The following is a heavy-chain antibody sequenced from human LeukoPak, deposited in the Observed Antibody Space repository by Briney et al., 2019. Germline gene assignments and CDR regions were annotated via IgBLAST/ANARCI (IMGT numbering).Heavy chain of an antibody. CDR1: GFTFDDYG. D-gene: IGHD4-11*01. J-gene: IGHJ6*03. CDR2: INWNGGST. V-gene: IGHV3-20*04. Sequence: PGGSLRLSSAASGFTFDDYGMSWVRQAPGKGLEWVSGINWNGGSTGYADSVKGRFTISRDNAKNSLYLQMNSLRAEDTALYYCARGYSNYYYYYMDVWGKGTTVTVSS. CDR3: ARGYSNYYYYYMDV.